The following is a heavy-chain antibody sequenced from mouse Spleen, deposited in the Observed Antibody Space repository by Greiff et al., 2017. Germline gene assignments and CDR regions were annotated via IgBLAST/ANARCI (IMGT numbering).Heavy chain of an antibody. D-gene: IGHD2-3*01. V-gene: IGHV5-9*04. CDR2: ISSGGGNT. J-gene: IGHJ3*01. CDR1: GFTFSSYT. CDR3: ARRDGYYLTWFAY. Sequence: EVKVVESGGGLVKPGGSLKLSCAASGFTFSSYTMSWVRQTPAKRLEWVATISSGGGNTYYPDSVKGRFTISRDNARNTLYLQMSSLRSEDTAMYYCARRDGYYLTWFAYWGQGTLVTVSA.